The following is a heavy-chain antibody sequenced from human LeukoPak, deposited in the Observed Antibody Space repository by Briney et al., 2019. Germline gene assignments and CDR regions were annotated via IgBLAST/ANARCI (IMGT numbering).Heavy chain of an antibody. CDR1: GFTFDDYA. CDR3: AKDRGATSVSVDY. V-gene: IGHV3-9*01. Sequence: GGSLRLSCAASGFTFDDYAMHWVRQAPGKGLEWVSGISWNSGSIGYADSAKGRFTISRDNAKNSLYLQMNSLRAEDTALYYCAKDRGATSVSVDYWGQGTLVTVSS. D-gene: IGHD1-26*01. CDR2: ISWNSGSI. J-gene: IGHJ4*02.